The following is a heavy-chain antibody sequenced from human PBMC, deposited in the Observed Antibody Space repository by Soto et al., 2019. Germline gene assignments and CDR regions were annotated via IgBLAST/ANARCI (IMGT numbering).Heavy chain of an antibody. Sequence: QVQLVESGGGVVQPGRSLRLSCAASGFTFSSYAMHWVRQAPGKGLEWVAVISYDGSNKYYADSVKGRFTISRDNSKNTLYLQMNSLTAEDTAVYYCADSSNYYGSGSYEVHYWGQGTLVTVSS. V-gene: IGHV3-30-3*01. CDR1: GFTFSSYA. CDR3: ADSSNYYGSGSYEVHY. D-gene: IGHD3-10*01. CDR2: ISYDGSNK. J-gene: IGHJ4*02.